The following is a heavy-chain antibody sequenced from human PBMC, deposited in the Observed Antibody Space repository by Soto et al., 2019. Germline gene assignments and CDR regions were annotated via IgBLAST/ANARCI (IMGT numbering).Heavy chain of an antibody. D-gene: IGHD5-18*01. CDR3: ARDLYRNDGYSYGYKLDY. Sequence: GGSLRLSCAASGFTFSSYAMHWVRQAPGKGLEWVAVISYDGSNKYYADSVKGRFTISRDNSKNTLYLQMNSLRAEDTAVYYCARDLYRNDGYSYGYKLDYWGQGTLVTVSS. CDR1: GFTFSSYA. J-gene: IGHJ4*02. CDR2: ISYDGSNK. V-gene: IGHV3-30-3*01.